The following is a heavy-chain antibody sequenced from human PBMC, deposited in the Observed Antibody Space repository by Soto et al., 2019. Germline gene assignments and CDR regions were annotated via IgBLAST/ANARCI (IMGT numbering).Heavy chain of an antibody. Sequence: GGSLRLSCAASGFTFNVYAMSWVRQAPGKGLEWVSGISGSGNNKYYADSVKGRFTITRDNAKNTLYLQMNRLRAEDTAVYYCAKEYSSSDYWGQGTLVTVSS. CDR3: AKEYSSSDY. J-gene: IGHJ4*02. CDR1: GFTFNVYA. D-gene: IGHD6-6*01. CDR2: ISGSGNNK. V-gene: IGHV3-23*01.